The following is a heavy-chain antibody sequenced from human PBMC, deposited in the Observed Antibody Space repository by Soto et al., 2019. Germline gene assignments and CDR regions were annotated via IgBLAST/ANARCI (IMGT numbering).Heavy chain of an antibody. Sequence: EVQLLESGGGLVQPGGSLRLSCAASGFTFSSYAMSCVRQAPGKGLEWVSAISGSGGSTYYADSVKGGFTISRDNSTNTLYLQMNSLRAEDTAVDYCAKGSSGWYERFDYWGQGTLVTVSS. CDR2: ISGSGGST. J-gene: IGHJ4*02. CDR3: AKGSSGWYERFDY. CDR1: GFTFSSYA. D-gene: IGHD6-19*01. V-gene: IGHV3-23*01.